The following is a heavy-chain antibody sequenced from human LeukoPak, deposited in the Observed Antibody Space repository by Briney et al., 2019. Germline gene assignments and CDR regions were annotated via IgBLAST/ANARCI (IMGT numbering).Heavy chain of an antibody. CDR3: AKDPRYYDFWRSPLDY. J-gene: IGHJ4*02. V-gene: IGHV3-53*01. Sequence: GGSLRLSCAASGFTVSSKDMTWVRQAPGKGLEWVSVIYSGGSTYYADSVKGRFTISRDNSKNTLYLQMNSLRAEDTAVYYCAKDPRYYDFWRSPLDYWGQGTLVTVSS. CDR2: IYSGGST. CDR1: GFTVSSKD. D-gene: IGHD3-3*01.